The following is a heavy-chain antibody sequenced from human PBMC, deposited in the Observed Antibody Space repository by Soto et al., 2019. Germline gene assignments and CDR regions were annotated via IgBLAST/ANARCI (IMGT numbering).Heavy chain of an antibody. D-gene: IGHD3-16*02. Sequence: EVQLLESGGGLVQPGGSLRLSCAASGFTFSSYAMSWVRQAPGKGLEWVSAISGSGGSTYYADSVKGRFTISRDNSKNTLYLQMNSLRAEDTAVYYCAKDLVPLDHYYYYGMDVWGQGTTFTVSS. CDR3: AKDLVPLDHYYYYGMDV. CDR2: ISGSGGST. J-gene: IGHJ6*02. V-gene: IGHV3-23*01. CDR1: GFTFSSYA.